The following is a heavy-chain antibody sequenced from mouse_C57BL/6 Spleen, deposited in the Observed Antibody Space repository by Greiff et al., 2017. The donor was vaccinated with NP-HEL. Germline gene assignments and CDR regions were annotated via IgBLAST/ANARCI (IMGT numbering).Heavy chain of an antibody. Sequence: EVQLQQSGAELVRPGASVKLSCTASGFTIKDYYMHWVKQRPEQGLEWIGRIDPEDGDTEYAPKFQGKATMTADTSSNTAYLQLSSLTSEDAAVYYCTTSYSNYDWFAYWGQGTLVTVSA. D-gene: IGHD2-5*01. CDR1: GFTIKDYY. CDR3: TTSYSNYDWFAY. V-gene: IGHV14-1*01. CDR2: IDPEDGDT. J-gene: IGHJ3*01.